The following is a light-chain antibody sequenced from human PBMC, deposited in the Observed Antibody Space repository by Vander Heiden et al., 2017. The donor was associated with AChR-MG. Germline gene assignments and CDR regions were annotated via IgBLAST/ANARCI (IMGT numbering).Light chain of an antibody. V-gene: IGLV3-1*01. CDR3: HVWDSSNVV. CDR2: QDS. Sequence: SYELTQPPSASVSPGQTASSSCSGDKLGDKFACWYQQRPGQSPVLVIYQDSKRPSGIPERFSGANSGNTATLTISGTQAMDEADYYRHVWDSSNVVFGGGTKLTVL. J-gene: IGLJ2*01. CDR1: KLGDKF.